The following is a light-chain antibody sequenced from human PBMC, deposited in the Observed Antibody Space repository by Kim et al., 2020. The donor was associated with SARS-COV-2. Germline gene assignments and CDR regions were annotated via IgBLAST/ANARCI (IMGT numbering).Light chain of an antibody. V-gene: IGKV3-15*01. CDR1: QSVSSN. Sequence: PGERATRSCRASQSVSSNLAWYQQKPGQAPRLLIYGASTRATGIPARFSGSGSGTEFTLTISSLQSEDFAVYYCQQYNNWPPMYTFGQGTKLEI. CDR3: QQYNNWPPMYT. J-gene: IGKJ2*01. CDR2: GAS.